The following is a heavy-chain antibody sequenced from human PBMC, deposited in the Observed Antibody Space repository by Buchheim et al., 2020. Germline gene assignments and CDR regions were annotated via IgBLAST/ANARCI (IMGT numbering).Heavy chain of an antibody. CDR1: GFTFSSYA. D-gene: IGHD5-12*01. J-gene: IGHJ4*02. Sequence: QVQLVESGGGVVQPGRSLRLSCAASGFTFSSYAMHWVRQAPGKGLEWAAVISSDGSNKYYADSVKGRFTISRANSKSTLYLQMNSLRAEDTAVYYCARDLGCSGYFDYWGQGTL. CDR2: ISSDGSNK. CDR3: ARDLGCSGYFDY. V-gene: IGHV3-30*04.